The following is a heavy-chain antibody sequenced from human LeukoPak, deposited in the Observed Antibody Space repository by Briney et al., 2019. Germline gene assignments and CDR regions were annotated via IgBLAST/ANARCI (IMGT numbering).Heavy chain of an antibody. V-gene: IGHV3-48*01. D-gene: IGHD5-18*01. Sequence: RPGGSLRLSCAASGFTFSSYSMNWVRQAPGKGLEWVSYISSSSSTIYYADSVKGRFTISRDNAKNSLYLRMNSLRAEDTAVYYCARDSYGHDYWGQGTLVTVSS. CDR3: ARDSYGHDY. CDR2: ISSSSSTI. J-gene: IGHJ4*02. CDR1: GFTFSSYS.